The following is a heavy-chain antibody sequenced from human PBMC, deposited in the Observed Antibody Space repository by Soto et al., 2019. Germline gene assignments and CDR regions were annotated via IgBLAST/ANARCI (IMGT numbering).Heavy chain of an antibody. CDR1: GDSVNRGGYY. D-gene: IGHD3-10*01. CDR2: TYFSGST. Sequence: SETLSLTCTVSGDSVNRGGYYWSWIRQHPGKGLEWIGHTYFSGSTNYNPSLKSRVTISVDTSKNQFSLRLSSVTAADTAVYFCAGPRGYYGMDVWGRGTTVTVPS. CDR3: AGPRGYYGMDV. V-gene: IGHV4-31*03. J-gene: IGHJ6*02.